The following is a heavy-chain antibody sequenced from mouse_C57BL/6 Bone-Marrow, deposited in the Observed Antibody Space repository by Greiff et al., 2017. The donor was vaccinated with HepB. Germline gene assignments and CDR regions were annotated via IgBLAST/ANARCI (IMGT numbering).Heavy chain of an antibody. Sequence: VQLQQSGAELMKPGASVKLSCKATGYTFTGYWIEWVKQRPGHGLEWIGEILPGSGSTNYNEKFKGKATFTADTSSNTAYMQLSSLTTEDSAIYYGARRGWDGVWFAYWGQGTLVTVSA. CDR1: GYTFTGYW. J-gene: IGHJ3*01. CDR2: ILPGSGST. V-gene: IGHV1-9*01. CDR3: ARRGWDGVWFAY. D-gene: IGHD4-1*01.